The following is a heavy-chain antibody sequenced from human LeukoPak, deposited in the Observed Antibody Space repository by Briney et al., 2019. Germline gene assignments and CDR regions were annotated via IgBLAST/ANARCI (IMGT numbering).Heavy chain of an antibody. CDR1: GLIFSNAW. V-gene: IGHV3-15*07. CDR3: TRDRGAYNLYDY. D-gene: IGHD1-1*01. CDR2: IKSKTDGGTI. J-gene: IGHJ4*02. Sequence: TGGSLRLSCAASGLIFSNAWMNWVRQAPGKGLEWVGRIKSKTDGGTIDYAAPVKGRFTISRDDSKNTLYLQMNSLKTEDTAVYHCTRDRGAYNLYDYWGQGTLVTVSS.